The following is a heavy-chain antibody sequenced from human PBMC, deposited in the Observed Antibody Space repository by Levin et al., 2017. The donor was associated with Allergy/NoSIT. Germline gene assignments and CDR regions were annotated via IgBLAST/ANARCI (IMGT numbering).Heavy chain of an antibody. CDR1: GGSFSGYY. J-gene: IGHJ5*02. CDR2: INHSGST. D-gene: IGHD2-2*01. Sequence: SETLSLTCAVYGGSFSGYYWSWIRQPPGKGLEWIGEINHSGSTNYNPSLKSRVTISVDTSKNQFSLKLSSVTAADTAVYYCARTKYCSSTSCYGVVWNRQNDKGNGFDPWGQGTLVTVSS. V-gene: IGHV4-34*01. CDR3: ARTKYCSSTSCYGVVWNRQNDKGNGFDP.